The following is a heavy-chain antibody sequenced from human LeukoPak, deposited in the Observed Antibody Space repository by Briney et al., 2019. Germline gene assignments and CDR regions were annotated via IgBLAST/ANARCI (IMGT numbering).Heavy chain of an antibody. Sequence: SETQSLTCTVSGGSISSYYWSWIRQPPGKGLEWIGYIYYSGSTNYNPSLKSRVTISVDTSKDQFSLKLSSVTAADTAVYYCARDRNGAFDIWGQGTMVTVSS. V-gene: IGHV4-59*01. D-gene: IGHD1-1*01. J-gene: IGHJ3*02. CDR1: GGSISSYY. CDR3: ARDRNGAFDI. CDR2: IYYSGST.